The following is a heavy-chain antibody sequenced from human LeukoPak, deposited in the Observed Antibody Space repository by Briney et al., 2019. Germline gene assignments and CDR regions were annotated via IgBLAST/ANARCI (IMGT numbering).Heavy chain of an antibody. Sequence: EGSLRLSCAASGFTFSNYWMNWVRQAPGKGLEWVANIKQDGSEKYYVDSVKGRFTISRDNAKNSLYLQMNSLRAEDTAVYYCARARFGTAGAGYWGQGTLVTVSS. V-gene: IGHV3-7*01. J-gene: IGHJ4*02. CDR1: GFTFSNYW. D-gene: IGHD1-1*01. CDR2: IKQDGSEK. CDR3: ARARFGTAGAGY.